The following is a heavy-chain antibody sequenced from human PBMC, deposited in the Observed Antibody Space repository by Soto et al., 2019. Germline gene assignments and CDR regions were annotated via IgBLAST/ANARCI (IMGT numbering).Heavy chain of an antibody. Sequence: QGQLVQYGAEVRKPGSSVKVSCQASGGTFSNSTVTWVRQAPGHGLAWMGRLIPILGLANYAQKFRGRLTITADKSTTTAYMELRLLRSEDTALYYFERFKLGDDYWGHGTLDTGSS. CDR1: GGTFSNST. CDR3: ERFKLGDDY. V-gene: IGHV1-69*02. J-gene: IGHJ4*01. CDR2: LIPILGLA. D-gene: IGHD5-12*01.